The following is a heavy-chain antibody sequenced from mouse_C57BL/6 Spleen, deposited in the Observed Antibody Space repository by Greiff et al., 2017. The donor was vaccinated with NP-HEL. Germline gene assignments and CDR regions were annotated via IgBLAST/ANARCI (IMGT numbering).Heavy chain of an antibody. D-gene: IGHD4-1*01. CDR3: ARKGELGTGFDY. J-gene: IGHJ2*01. V-gene: IGHV1-81*01. CDR2: IYPRSGNT. CDR1: GYTFTSYG. Sequence: QVQLQQSGAELARPGASVKLSCKASGYTFTSYGISWVKQRTGQGLEWIGEIYPRSGNTYYNEKFKGKATLTADKSASTAYMELRSLTSEDSAVYFCARKGELGTGFDYWGQGTTLTVSS.